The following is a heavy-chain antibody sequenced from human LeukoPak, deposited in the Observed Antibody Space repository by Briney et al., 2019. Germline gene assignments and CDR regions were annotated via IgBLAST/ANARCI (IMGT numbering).Heavy chain of an antibody. Sequence: SETLALTCTVSGGSISSYYWRWIRQPPGKGLEWIGYVYYSGSTNYNPSLKSRVTISVHTSNTQSSLNLNSVTAADTAVYYCARGSGWYLYWGQGTLVTVSS. J-gene: IGHJ4*02. V-gene: IGHV4-59*01. CDR1: GGSISSYY. CDR3: ARGSGWYLY. CDR2: VYYSGST. D-gene: IGHD6-19*01.